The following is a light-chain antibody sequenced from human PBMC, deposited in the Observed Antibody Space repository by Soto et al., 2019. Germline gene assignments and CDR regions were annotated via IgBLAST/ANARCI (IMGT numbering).Light chain of an antibody. CDR3: QQYISFPRT. J-gene: IGKJ1*01. Sequence: AIPLTQSPSSLSASVGNRVTMTCRASQDISTALAWYQQKPGKPPNLLIYDASYLDSGAPPRFSARGSGTDFTLIISSLQPDDSATYYCQQYISFPRTFGQGTKVEVK. CDR1: QDISTA. CDR2: DAS. V-gene: IGKV1-13*02.